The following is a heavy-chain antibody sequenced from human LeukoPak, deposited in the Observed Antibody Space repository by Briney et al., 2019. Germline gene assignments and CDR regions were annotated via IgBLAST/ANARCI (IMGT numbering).Heavy chain of an antibody. CDR1: GFTFSDYA. D-gene: IGHD2/OR15-2a*01. CDR2: VNGRGATT. V-gene: IGHV3-23*01. Sequence: PGGSLRLSCAASGFASGFTFSDYAVSWVRQAPGKGPEWVASVNGRGATTYYADSVRGRFTISRDNAKNTLYLQMNSLRAEDSAVYYCAKDRIPDGKYSIDFWGQGTPVTVSS. CDR3: AKDRIPDGKYSIDF. J-gene: IGHJ4*02.